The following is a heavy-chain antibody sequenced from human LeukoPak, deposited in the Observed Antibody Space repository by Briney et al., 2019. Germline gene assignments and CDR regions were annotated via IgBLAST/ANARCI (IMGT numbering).Heavy chain of an antibody. Sequence: SETLSLTCTVSGGSTTSYYWNWVRQPPGKGLEWIGYIHHTGNSFYNPSLKSRLFMSVDTSKNQFSLHLNSVTAADTAVYYCARNDILTGYCFDYWGQGTLVTVSS. CDR2: IHHTGNS. V-gene: IGHV4-59*01. D-gene: IGHD3-9*01. J-gene: IGHJ4*02. CDR3: ARNDILTGYCFDY. CDR1: GGSTTSYY.